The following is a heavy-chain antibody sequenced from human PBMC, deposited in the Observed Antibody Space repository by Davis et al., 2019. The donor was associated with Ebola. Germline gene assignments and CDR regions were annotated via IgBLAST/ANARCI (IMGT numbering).Heavy chain of an antibody. CDR3: ARGRGFREFPTAGYYYYGMDV. Sequence: SVKVSCKASGGTFSSYANSWVRQAPGQGLEWMGRIIPILGIANFAQNFQGRVTITADESTSTAYMELSSLRSEDTAVYYCARGRGFREFPTAGYYYYGMDVWGQGTTVTVSS. J-gene: IGHJ6*02. V-gene: IGHV1-69*04. CDR1: GGTFSSYA. D-gene: IGHD3-10*01. CDR2: IIPILGIA.